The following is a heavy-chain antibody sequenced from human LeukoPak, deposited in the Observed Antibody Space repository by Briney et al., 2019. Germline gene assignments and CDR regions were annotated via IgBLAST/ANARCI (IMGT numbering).Heavy chain of an antibody. CDR3: ARDEGPVRGVISVNAFDI. D-gene: IGHD3-10*01. CDR2: IKTDRTGGTI. Sequence: PGGSLRLSCKGSGFIFSDAWMSWVRQAPGKGLEWVGRIKTDRTGGTIDYNAPVKGRFTISRDDSRNTLYLQMNSLRAEDTAVYYCARDEGPVRGVISVNAFDIWGQGTMVTVSS. CDR1: GFIFSDAW. V-gene: IGHV3-15*01. J-gene: IGHJ3*02.